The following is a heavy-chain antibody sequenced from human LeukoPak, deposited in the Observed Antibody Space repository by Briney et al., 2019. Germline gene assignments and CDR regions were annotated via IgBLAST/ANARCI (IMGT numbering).Heavy chain of an antibody. J-gene: IGHJ6*02. D-gene: IGHD3-3*01. Sequence: SETLSLTCTVSGDSVSSNNYYWSWIRQPPGKGLEWIGFIASSDSTKYNPSLESRVTISLDTSKNHFSLKLSSMTAADTAVYYCARDWRGHGNYYYGVDVWGQGTTVTVSS. CDR1: GDSVSSNNYY. CDR2: IASSDST. V-gene: IGHV4-61*03. CDR3: ARDWRGHGNYYYGVDV.